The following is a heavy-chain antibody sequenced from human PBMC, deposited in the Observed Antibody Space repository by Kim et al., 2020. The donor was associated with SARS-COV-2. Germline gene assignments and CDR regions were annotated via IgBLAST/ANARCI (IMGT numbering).Heavy chain of an antibody. J-gene: IGHJ6*02. CDR3: ARDKGPTTGTTYYYYGMDV. D-gene: IGHD1-1*01. V-gene: IGHV3-11*04. Sequence: KGRFTISRDNAKNALYLQMNSLRAEDTAVYYCARDKGPTTGTTYYYYGMDVWGQGTTVTVSS.